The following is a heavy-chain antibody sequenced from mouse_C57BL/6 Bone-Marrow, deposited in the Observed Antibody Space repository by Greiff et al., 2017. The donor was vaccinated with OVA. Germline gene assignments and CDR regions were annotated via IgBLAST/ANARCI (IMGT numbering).Heavy chain of an antibody. V-gene: IGHV1-72*01. CDR2: IAPNSGGT. D-gene: IGHD1-1*01. J-gene: IGHJ1*03. CDR1: GYTFTSYW. Sequence: QVQLQQPGAELVKPGASVKLSCKASGYTFTSYWMHWVKQRPGRGLEWIGRIAPNSGGTKYNEKFKSKATLTVDKPSSTAYMQLSSLTSEDSAVYYCARRGYYGSSFWYFDVWGTGTTVTVSS. CDR3: ARRGYYGSSFWYFDV.